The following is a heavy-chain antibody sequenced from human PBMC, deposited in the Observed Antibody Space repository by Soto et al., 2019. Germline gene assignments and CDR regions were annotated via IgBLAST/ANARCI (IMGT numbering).Heavy chain of an antibody. D-gene: IGHD2-15*01. V-gene: IGHV2-5*02. J-gene: IGHJ4*02. CDR1: GFSLSSSGVG. Sequence: QITLKESGPTLVKPTQTLTLTCTFSGFSLSSSGVGVGWIRQPPGKALEWLTFIYWDDDKRYSPPLKSRLTIXTXPXXNQVVLTLTNMDPVDTATYYCARLVVAGITYYFASWGQGTLLTVSS. CDR2: IYWDDDK. CDR3: ARLVVAGITYYFAS.